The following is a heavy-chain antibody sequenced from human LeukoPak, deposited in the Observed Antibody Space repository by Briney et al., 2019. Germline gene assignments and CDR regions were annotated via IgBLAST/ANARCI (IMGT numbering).Heavy chain of an antibody. D-gene: IGHD2-2*01. CDR1: GYTFTSYG. V-gene: IGHV1-2*02. CDR3: ARAFIVVVPAAHYYFDY. CDR2: INPNSGGT. J-gene: IGHJ4*02. Sequence: ASVKVSCKASGYTFTSYGISWVRQAPGQGLEWMGWINPNSGGTNYAQKFQGRVTMTRDTSISTAYMELSRLRSDDTAVYYCARAFIVVVPAAHYYFDYWGQGTLVTVSS.